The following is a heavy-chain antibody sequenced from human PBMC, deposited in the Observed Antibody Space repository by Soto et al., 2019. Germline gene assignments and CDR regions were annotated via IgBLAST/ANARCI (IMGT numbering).Heavy chain of an antibody. CDR2: IYYSGST. J-gene: IGHJ6*03. Sequence: PSETLSLTCTVSGGSISSYYWSWIRQPPGKGLEWIGYIYYSGSTNYNPSLKSRVTISVDTSKNQFSLKLSSVTAADTAVYYCARHRRDIVVVPAAMGGRHYYYYMDVWGKGTAVTV. D-gene: IGHD2-2*01. V-gene: IGHV4-59*08. CDR3: ARHRRDIVVVPAAMGGRHYYYYMDV. CDR1: GGSISSYY.